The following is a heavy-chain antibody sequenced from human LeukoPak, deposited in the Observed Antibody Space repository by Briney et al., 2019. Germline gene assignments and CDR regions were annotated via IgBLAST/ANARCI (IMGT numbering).Heavy chain of an antibody. CDR2: ISAYNGNT. CDR3: ARDCIVDTYYHYYMDV. Sequence: ASVKVSCKASGYTFTSYGISWVRQAPGQGLEWMGWISAYNGNTNYAQKLQGRVTMTTDTSTSTAYMELRSLRSDDTAVYYCARDCIVDTYYHYYMDVWGKGTTVTVSS. V-gene: IGHV1-18*01. D-gene: IGHD2-21*01. CDR1: GYTFTSYG. J-gene: IGHJ6*03.